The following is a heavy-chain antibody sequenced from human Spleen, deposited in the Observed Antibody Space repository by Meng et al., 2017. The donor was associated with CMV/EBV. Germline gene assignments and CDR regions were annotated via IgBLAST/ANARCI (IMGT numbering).Heavy chain of an antibody. CDR3: ARGGYCGGDCYTFDL. V-gene: IGHV4-39*07. D-gene: IGHD2-21*01. Sequence: SETLSLTCTVSRGSISSSVYFWGWIRQPPGKGLEWIGSISYTGSTYYNPSLKSRVTISVDTSKHQLSLRLGSVTAADTAVYYCARGGYCGGDCYTFDLWAQGTLVTVSS. CDR2: ISYTGST. J-gene: IGHJ3*01. CDR1: RGSISSSVYF.